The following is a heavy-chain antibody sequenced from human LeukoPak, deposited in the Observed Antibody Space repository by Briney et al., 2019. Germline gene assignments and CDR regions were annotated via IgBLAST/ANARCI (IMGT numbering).Heavy chain of an antibody. J-gene: IGHJ4*02. CDR1: GFTFSTYS. CDR2: ISIGSDYI. D-gene: IGHD2-15*01. Sequence: RGSLRLSCAASGFTFSTYSMNWVRQAPGKGLGWVSFISIGSDYIDYADSVRGRFTISRDNAKNSLYLEMSSLRGEDTAVYYCAPDFNRGGRDHYWGQGTLVTVSS. CDR3: APDFNRGGRDHY. V-gene: IGHV3-21*05.